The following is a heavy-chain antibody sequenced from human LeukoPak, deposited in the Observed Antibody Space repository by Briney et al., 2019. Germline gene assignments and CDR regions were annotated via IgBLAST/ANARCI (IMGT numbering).Heavy chain of an antibody. CDR2: FDPEDGET. CDR3: ATGGWGYYDSSGYSI. Sequence: RASVKVSCKVSGYTLTELSMHWVRQVPGKGLEWMGGFDPEDGETIYAQKFQGRVTMTEDTSTDTAYMELSSLRSEDTAVYHCATGGWGYYDSSGYSIWGQGTMVTVSS. V-gene: IGHV1-24*01. D-gene: IGHD3-22*01. CDR1: GYTLTELS. J-gene: IGHJ3*02.